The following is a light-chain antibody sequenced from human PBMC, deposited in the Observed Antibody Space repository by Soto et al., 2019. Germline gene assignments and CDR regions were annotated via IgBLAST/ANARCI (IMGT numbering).Light chain of an antibody. CDR1: QSVSNW. Sequence: DFHITQSPSTLSGNGVDRGTLPFRASQSVSNWLAWFQQKPRKAPKLLIYKASSLQSGVPSRFSGGRSGTEFTLNISSLQPDDFAAYYCLQYNSYPLTFGGGTKVDIK. CDR2: KAS. V-gene: IGKV1-5*03. CDR3: LQYNSYPLT. J-gene: IGKJ4*01.